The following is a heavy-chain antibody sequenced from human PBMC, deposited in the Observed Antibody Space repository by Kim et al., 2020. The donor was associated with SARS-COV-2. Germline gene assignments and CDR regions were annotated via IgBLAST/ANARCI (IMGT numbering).Heavy chain of an antibody. CDR3: ARHVISGWFNFDV. CDR2: ISHDGHI. CDR1: GSSIGIHYY. D-gene: IGHD6-13*01. Sequence: SETLSLTCAVSGSSIGIHYYWAWVRQPPGRGLEWIGSISHDGHIYSNPSLQSRLAMSVDASKKQFFVNLTSVTAADTALYFCARHVISGWFNFDVCGRG. J-gene: IGHJ3*01. V-gene: IGHV4-38-2*01.